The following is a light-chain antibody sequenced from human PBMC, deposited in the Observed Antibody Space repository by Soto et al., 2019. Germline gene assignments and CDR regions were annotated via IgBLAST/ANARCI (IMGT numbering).Light chain of an antibody. Sequence: QSALTQPASVSGSPGQSITISCTGTSSDIGSYNLVSWYQQHPGKAPKLMIYEGTKRPSGVSNRFSGSKSGNTASLTISGLQADDEADYHCCSYATSSTFVMFGGGTKVTDL. CDR1: SSDIGSYNL. J-gene: IGLJ3*02. CDR2: EGT. CDR3: CSYATSSTFVM. V-gene: IGLV2-23*01.